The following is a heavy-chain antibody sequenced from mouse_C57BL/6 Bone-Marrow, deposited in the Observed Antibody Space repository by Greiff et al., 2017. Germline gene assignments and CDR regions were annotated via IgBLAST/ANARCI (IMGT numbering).Heavy chain of an antibody. J-gene: IGHJ3*01. Sequence: EVQLVESGGGLVQPKGSLKLSCAASGFSFNTYAMNWVRQAPGKGLEWVARIRSKSNNYATYYADSVKDRFTISRDDSETMLYLQMNSLKTEDTAMYYCVRDGYDGGASWFAYWGQGTLVTVSA. CDR2: IRSKSNNYAT. V-gene: IGHV10-1*01. D-gene: IGHD2-2*01. CDR3: VRDGYDGGASWFAY. CDR1: GFSFNTYA.